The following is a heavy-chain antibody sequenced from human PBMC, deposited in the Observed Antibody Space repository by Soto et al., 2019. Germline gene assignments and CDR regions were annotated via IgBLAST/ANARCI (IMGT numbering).Heavy chain of an antibody. V-gene: IGHV4-61*08. CDR2: IYYTGST. D-gene: IGHD1-26*01. Sequence: QVQLQESGPGLVKPSETLSLSCTVSGGSVSSGDYYWSWIRQHPGKGLEYIGYIYYTGSTNYNLSLQSRVTISVDTSTIQFSLKLSSVTAADTAVYYCASARVSGGGVDSWGQGTLVTVSS. CDR1: GGSVSSGDYY. J-gene: IGHJ4*02. CDR3: ASARVSGGGVDS.